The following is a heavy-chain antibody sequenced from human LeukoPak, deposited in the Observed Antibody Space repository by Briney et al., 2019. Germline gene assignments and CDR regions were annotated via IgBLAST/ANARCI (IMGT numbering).Heavy chain of an antibody. D-gene: IGHD1-26*01. CDR2: MTASGGTT. V-gene: IGHV3-23*01. J-gene: IGHJ5*01. Sequence: AGGSLRLSCAASGFTLTTYAMSWVRQAPGKGLEWVSAMTASGGTTLFADSVKGRFTISRDISKNSLYLEMKSLRAEDAALYYCVKDLRTDTWEYFDSWGQGTLVTVSS. CDR1: GFTLTTYA. CDR3: VKDLRTDTWEYFDS.